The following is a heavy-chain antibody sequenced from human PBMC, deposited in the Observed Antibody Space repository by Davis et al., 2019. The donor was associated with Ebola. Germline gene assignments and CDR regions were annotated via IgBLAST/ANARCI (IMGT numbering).Heavy chain of an antibody. Sequence: PSETLSLTCTVSGGSISSYYWSWIRQPPGKGLEWIGYIYYSGSTYYNPSLKSRVTISVDTSKNQFSLKLSSVTAADTAVYYCSRGKRDAFDIWGQGTMVTVSS. D-gene: IGHD6-25*01. V-gene: IGHV4-59*06. J-gene: IGHJ3*02. CDR1: GGSISSYY. CDR2: IYYSGST. CDR3: SRGKRDAFDI.